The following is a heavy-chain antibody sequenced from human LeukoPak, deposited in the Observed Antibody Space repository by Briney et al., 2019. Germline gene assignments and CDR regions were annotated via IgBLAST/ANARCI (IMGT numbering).Heavy chain of an antibody. V-gene: IGHV1-3*01. D-gene: IGHD6-19*01. CDR2: INAGNGNT. CDR1: GYTFTSYA. Sequence: ASVKVSCKASGYTFTSYAIHWVRQAPGQRLEWMGWINAGNGNTKYSQKFQGRVTITRDTSASTAYMELSSLRSEDTAVYYCARGGYSSGWYLYYYYYYGMDVWGQGTTVTVSS. CDR3: ARGGYSSGWYLYYYYYYGMDV. J-gene: IGHJ6*02.